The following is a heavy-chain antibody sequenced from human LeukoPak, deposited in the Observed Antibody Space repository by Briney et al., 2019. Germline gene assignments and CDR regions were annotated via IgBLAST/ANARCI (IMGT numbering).Heavy chain of an antibody. Sequence: SETLSLTCAVSGGSISSSNWWSWVRQPPGKGLEWIGEIYHSGSTNYNPSLKSRVTISVDKSKNQFSLKLSSVTAADTAVYYCARGIVGATPDDAFDIWGQGTMVTVSS. CDR3: ARGIVGATPDDAFDI. CDR1: GGSISSSNW. J-gene: IGHJ3*02. CDR2: IYHSGST. D-gene: IGHD1-26*01. V-gene: IGHV4-4*02.